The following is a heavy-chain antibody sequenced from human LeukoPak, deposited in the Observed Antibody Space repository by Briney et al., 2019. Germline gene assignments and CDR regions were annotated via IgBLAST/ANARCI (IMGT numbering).Heavy chain of an antibody. CDR3: ARSPSGELDY. CDR2: INPNNGVT. Sequence: ASVKVSYKTSGYTFTSCYIHWVRQAPGQRLEYMGWINPNNGVTNYAQKFQGRVTMTRDTSVATAYMELRSLRSDDTAVYYCARSPSGELDYWGRGTLVTVSS. D-gene: IGHD1-7*01. J-gene: IGHJ4*02. CDR1: GYTFTSCY. V-gene: IGHV1-2*02.